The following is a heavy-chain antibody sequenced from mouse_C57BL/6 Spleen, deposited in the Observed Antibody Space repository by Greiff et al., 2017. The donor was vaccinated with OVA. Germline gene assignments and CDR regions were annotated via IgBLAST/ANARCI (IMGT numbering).Heavy chain of an antibody. D-gene: IGHD3-2*02. J-gene: IGHJ4*01. Sequence: VQLQQSGAELARPGASVKLSCKASGYTFTSYGISWVKQRTGQGLEWIGEIYPRSGNTYYNEKFKGKATLTADKSSSTAYMALRSLTSDDSSVYFCARQAYSSGSAMDYWGQGTSVTVSS. CDR1: GYTFTSYG. CDR3: ARQAYSSGSAMDY. V-gene: IGHV1-81*01. CDR2: IYPRSGNT.